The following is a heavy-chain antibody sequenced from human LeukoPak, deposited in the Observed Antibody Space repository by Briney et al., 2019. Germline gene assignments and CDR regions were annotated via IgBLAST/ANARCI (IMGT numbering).Heavy chain of an antibody. D-gene: IGHD3-3*02. CDR3: ATVGPICDLV. J-gene: IGHJ3*01. CDR1: GFTFSSYG. Sequence: GGSLRLSCAASGFTFSSYGMHWVRQAPGKGLEWVGRITSNTDGGTTDYAAPVKGRFTISRDDSKSTLSLQMNSLKTEDTAVYYCATVGPICDLVWGQGTMVTVSS. V-gene: IGHV3-15*01. CDR2: ITSNTDGGTT.